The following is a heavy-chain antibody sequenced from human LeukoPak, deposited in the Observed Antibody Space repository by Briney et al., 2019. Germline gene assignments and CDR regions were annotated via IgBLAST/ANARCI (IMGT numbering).Heavy chain of an antibody. Sequence: GGSLRLSCAASGFAFSSFAMGWVRQSPGKGLAWLSTINGGGNTTFYSDSVRGRFTISRDNSKNTLYLHMDSLRPDDTAIYYCTKELHVAVAVADYYYFYMDAWGRGTAVTVSS. CDR2: INGGGNTT. D-gene: IGHD6-19*01. V-gene: IGHV3-23*01. CDR1: GFAFSSFA. CDR3: TKELHVAVAVADYYYFYMDA. J-gene: IGHJ6*03.